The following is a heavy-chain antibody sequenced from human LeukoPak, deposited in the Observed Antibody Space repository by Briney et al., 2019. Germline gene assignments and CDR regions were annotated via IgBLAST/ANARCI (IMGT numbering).Heavy chain of an antibody. V-gene: IGHV4-34*01. CDR2: INHSGST. CDR1: GGSFSGYY. D-gene: IGHD3-22*01. CDR3: ARGEDSSGYYFDY. Sequence: SETLSLTCAAYGGSFSGYYWSWIRQPPGKGLEWIGEINHSGSTNYNPSLKSRVTISVDTSKNQFSLKLSSVTAADTAVYYCARGEDSSGYYFDYWGQGTLVTVSS. J-gene: IGHJ4*02.